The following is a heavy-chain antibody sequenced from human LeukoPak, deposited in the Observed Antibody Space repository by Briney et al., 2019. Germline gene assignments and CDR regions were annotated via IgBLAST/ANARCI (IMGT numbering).Heavy chain of an antibody. CDR1: GFTFSSTW. CDR2: MNSDGSTT. V-gene: IGHV3-74*01. J-gene: IGHJ4*02. D-gene: IGHD1-7*01. CDR3: ATAGNYRFDN. Sequence: HPGGSLRLSCAASGFTFSSTWLHWVRQTPGEGLVWVSRMNSDGSTTNYADSVKGRFTISRDNAESTLYLQMNNLRVEDTAVYYCATAGNYRFDNWGQGTLVTVSP.